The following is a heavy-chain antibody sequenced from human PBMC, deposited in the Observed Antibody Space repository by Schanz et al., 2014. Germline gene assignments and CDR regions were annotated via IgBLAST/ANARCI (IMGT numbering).Heavy chain of an antibody. J-gene: IGHJ4*02. CDR2: ISSTSSYI. CDR1: GFTFSSYS. Sequence: EVQLVESGGGLVKPGGSLRLSCAASGFTFSSYSMNWVRQAPGKGLEWVSSISSTSSYIFYADSVKGRFTISRDNAKNSLYLQMNSLRAEDTAVYYCVPMSIAAHWGQGTLVTVSS. D-gene: IGHD6-6*01. V-gene: IGHV3-21*02. CDR3: VPMSIAAH.